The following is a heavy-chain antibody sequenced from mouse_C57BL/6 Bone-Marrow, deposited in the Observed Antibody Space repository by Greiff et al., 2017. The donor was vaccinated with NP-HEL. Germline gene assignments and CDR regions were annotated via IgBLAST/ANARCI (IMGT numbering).Heavy chain of an antibody. D-gene: IGHD4-1*01. CDR1: GYTFTSYG. CDR3: AREGLTGKAWFAY. Sequence: VQLQQSGAELARPGASVKLSCKASGYTFTSYGISWVKQRTGQGLEWIGEIYPRSGNTYYNEKFKGKATLTADKSSSTAYMELRSLTSEDSAVYFCAREGLTGKAWFAYWGQGTLVTVSA. J-gene: IGHJ3*01. CDR2: IYPRSGNT. V-gene: IGHV1-81*01.